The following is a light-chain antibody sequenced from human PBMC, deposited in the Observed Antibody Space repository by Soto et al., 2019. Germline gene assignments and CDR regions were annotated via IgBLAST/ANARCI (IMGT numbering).Light chain of an antibody. CDR1: QNLRNF. Sequence: DIQMTQSPSSLSASVGDRVTITCRASQNLRNFLHWYQQKPGKAPKVLIFAASTLQSGVPSRFSGSGSGTDFTLTISSLQPEDFATYSCHQSYSSPLTFGGGTKVE. V-gene: IGKV1-39*01. CDR2: AAS. CDR3: HQSYSSPLT. J-gene: IGKJ4*01.